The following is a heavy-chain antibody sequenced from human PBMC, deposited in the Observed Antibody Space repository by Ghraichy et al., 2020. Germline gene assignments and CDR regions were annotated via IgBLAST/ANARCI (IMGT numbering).Heavy chain of an antibody. CDR2: IYYSGST. J-gene: IGHJ3*02. CDR1: GGSISSSCYY. V-gene: IGHV4-39*01. CDR3: AMPSGYSYGYDAFDI. Sequence: SETLSLTCAVSGGSISSSCYYWGWLRPPPGKGLEWIGSIYYSGSTYYNLSLQSRVTISVDTSKIQFSLKLSSVTDADTAVYYCAMPSGYSYGYDAFDIWGQGTMLTVSS. D-gene: IGHD5-18*01.